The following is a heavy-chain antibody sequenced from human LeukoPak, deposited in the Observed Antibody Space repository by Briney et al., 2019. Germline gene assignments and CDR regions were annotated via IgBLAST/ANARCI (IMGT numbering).Heavy chain of an antibody. V-gene: IGHV4-39*07. CDR3: ARDEEAGDFGDWYFDL. CDR1: GGSISSSSYY. D-gene: IGHD4-17*01. CDR2: IYYSGST. Sequence: SETLSLTCTVSGGSISSSSYYWGWIRQPPGKGLEWIGSIYYSGSTYYNPSLKSRVTISVDTSKNQFSLKLSSVTAADTAVYYCARDEEAGDFGDWYFDLRGRGTLVTVSS. J-gene: IGHJ2*01.